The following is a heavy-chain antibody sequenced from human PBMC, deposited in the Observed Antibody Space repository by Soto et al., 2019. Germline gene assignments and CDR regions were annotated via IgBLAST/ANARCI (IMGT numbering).Heavy chain of an antibody. CDR3: ARDTPQSGYYLSSYYYYYGMDV. CDR2: IYYSGST. J-gene: IGHJ6*02. V-gene: IGHV4-30-4*01. Sequence: SETLSLTCTVSGGSISSGDYYWSWIRQPPGKGLEWIGYIYYSGSTCYNPSLKSRVTISVDTSKNQFSLKLSSVTAADTAVYYCARDTPQSGYYLSSYYYYYGMDVWGQGTTVTVSS. D-gene: IGHD3-22*01. CDR1: GGSISSGDYY.